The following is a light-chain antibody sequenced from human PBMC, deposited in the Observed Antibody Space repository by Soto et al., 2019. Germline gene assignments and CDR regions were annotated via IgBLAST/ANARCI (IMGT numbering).Light chain of an antibody. CDR3: QSYDSSLSGVV. Sequence: QSVLTQPPSVSGAPGQRVTSSRTGSSSNIGAGYDVHWYQQLPGTAPKLLIYGNSNRPSGVPDRFSGSKSGTSASLAITGLQAEDEADYYCQSYDSSLSGVVFGGGTQLTVL. CDR2: GNS. J-gene: IGLJ2*01. V-gene: IGLV1-40*01. CDR1: SSNIGAGYD.